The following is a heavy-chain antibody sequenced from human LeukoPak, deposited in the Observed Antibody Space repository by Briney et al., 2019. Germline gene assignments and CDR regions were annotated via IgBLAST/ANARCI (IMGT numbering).Heavy chain of an antibody. CDR1: GGTFSSYA. J-gene: IGHJ3*02. D-gene: IGHD3-3*01. CDR3: ASGETSGSNDAFDI. V-gene: IGHV1-69*05. CDR2: IIPIFGTA. Sequence: ASVKVSCKASGGTFSSYAISWVRQAPGQGLEWMGGIIPIFGTANYAQKFQGRVTITTDESTSTAYIELSRLRSEDTAVYYCASGETSGSNDAFDIWGQGTMVTVSS.